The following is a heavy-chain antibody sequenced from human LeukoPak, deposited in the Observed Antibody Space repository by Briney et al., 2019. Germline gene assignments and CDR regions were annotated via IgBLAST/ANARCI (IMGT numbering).Heavy chain of an antibody. Sequence: GGSLRLSCTASGFTMSGIHMNWVRQAPGKGRDWVSGLYAGGSTYYPGSVTGRFTISTDDSKNTLYLQMPRLRVDDTAIYYCVRGNGNVGGRLDPWGQGAWVTVSS. J-gene: IGHJ5*02. D-gene: IGHD1-1*01. CDR3: VRGNGNVGGRLDP. CDR2: LYAGGST. CDR1: GFTMSGIH. V-gene: IGHV3-66*01.